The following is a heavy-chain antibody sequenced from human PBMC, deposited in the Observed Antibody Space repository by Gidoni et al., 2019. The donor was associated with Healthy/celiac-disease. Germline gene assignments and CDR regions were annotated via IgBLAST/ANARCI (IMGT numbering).Heavy chain of an antibody. Sequence: EVQLVESGGGLVKPGGSLRLSCAASGFTFSSYSMNWVRQAPGKGLEWVSSISSSSSYIYYADSVKGRFTISRDNAKNSLYLQMNSLRAEDTAVYYCARDLSAFYSSGWYQDWGQGTLVTVSS. CDR3: ARDLSAFYSSGWYQD. J-gene: IGHJ4*02. D-gene: IGHD6-19*01. V-gene: IGHV3-21*01. CDR2: ISSSSSYI. CDR1: GFTFSSYS.